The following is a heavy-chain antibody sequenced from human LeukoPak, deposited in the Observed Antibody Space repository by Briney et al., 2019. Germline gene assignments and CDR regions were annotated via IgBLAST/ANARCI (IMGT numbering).Heavy chain of an antibody. CDR1: GGTFMSYA. V-gene: IGHV1-69*13. J-gene: IGHJ6*02. CDR2: IIPIFGTA. Sequence: ASVKVSCKASGGTFMSYAISWVRQAPGQGLEWMGGIIPIFGTANYAQKFQGRVTITADESTSTAYMELSSLRSEDTAVYYCARDGGVAAAGFPPHYYYYGMDVWGQGTTVTVSS. D-gene: IGHD6-13*01. CDR3: ARDGGVAAAGFPPHYYYYGMDV.